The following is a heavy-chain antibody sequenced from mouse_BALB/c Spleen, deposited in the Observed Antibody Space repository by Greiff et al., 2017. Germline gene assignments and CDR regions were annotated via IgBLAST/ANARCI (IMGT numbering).Heavy chain of an antibody. CDR1: GFTFNTYA. V-gene: IGHV10-1*02. CDR3: VRTTGNYAMDY. Sequence: DVMLVESGGGLVQPKGSLKLSCAASGFTFNTYAMNWVRQAPGKGLEWVARIRSKSNNYATYYADSVKDRFTISRDDSQSMLYLQMNNLKTEDTAMYYCVRTTGNYAMDYWGQGTSVTVSS. J-gene: IGHJ4*01. CDR2: IRSKSNNYAT.